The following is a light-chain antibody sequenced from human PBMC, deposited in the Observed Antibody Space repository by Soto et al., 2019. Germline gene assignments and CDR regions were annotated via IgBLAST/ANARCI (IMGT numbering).Light chain of an antibody. CDR1: QGISSY. CDR2: AAS. V-gene: IGKV1-8*01. CDR3: QQYYIYFWT. J-gene: IGKJ1*01. Sequence: GNRVTISCRASQGISSYLAWYQQKPGKAPKLLIYAASTLQSGVPSRFSGSGSGTDFTLTISCLQAEDFATYCSQQYYIYFWTFCQGAKV.